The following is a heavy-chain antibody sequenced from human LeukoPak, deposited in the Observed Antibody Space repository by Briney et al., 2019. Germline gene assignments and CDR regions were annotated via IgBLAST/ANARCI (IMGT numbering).Heavy chain of an antibody. CDR2: ISSSGSTI. V-gene: IGHV3-48*03. J-gene: IGHJ6*04. Sequence: GGSLRLSCAASGFTFSSYEMNWVRQAPGKGLEWVSYISSSGSTIYYADSVKGRFTISRDNAKNSLYLQMNSLRAEDTAVYYCAEIGITRIGGVWGEGTTVTISS. CDR1: GFTFSSYE. D-gene: IGHD3-10*02. CDR3: AEIGITRIGGV.